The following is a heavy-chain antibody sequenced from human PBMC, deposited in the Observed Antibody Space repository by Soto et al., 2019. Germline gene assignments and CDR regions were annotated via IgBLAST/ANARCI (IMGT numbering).Heavy chain of an antibody. Sequence: SGPTLVNPTQTLTLTCTFSGFSLSTSGVGVGWIRQPPEKALEWLALIYWNDDERYSPSLEGRLSIRKDTSKNQVVLTVIDVDPIETGTYFCAHSRYDSKYFYPWGPGNQVTASS. V-gene: IGHV2-5*01. CDR2: IYWNDDE. CDR1: GFSLSTSGVG. CDR3: AHSRYDSKYFYP. D-gene: IGHD2-2*01. J-gene: IGHJ1*01.